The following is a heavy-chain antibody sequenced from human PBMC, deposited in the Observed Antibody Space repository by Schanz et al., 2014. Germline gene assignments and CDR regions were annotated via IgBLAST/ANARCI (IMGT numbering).Heavy chain of an antibody. CDR3: ARGGGPEDVFDI. CDR2: MNPNSGNP. J-gene: IGHJ3*02. Sequence: QVQLIQSGAEVKKPGASVKVSCTASGYTFTSYDINWVRQAPGQGLEWLGWMNPNSGNPGFAQKFRGRVTMTADTSTSTAYMDLRSLRSDDTAVYYCARGGGPEDVFDIWGQGTILTVSS. CDR1: GYTFTSYD. V-gene: IGHV1-8*01.